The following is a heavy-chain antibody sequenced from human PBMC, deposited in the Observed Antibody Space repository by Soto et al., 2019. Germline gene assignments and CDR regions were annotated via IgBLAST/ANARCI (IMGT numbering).Heavy chain of an antibody. CDR1: GFTFSSYA. J-gene: IGHJ4*02. Sequence: PGGSLRLSCAASGFTFSSYAMHWVRQAPGKGLEWVAVISYDGSNKYYADSVKGRFTISRDNSKNTLYLQMNSLRAEDTAVYYCARGPMSRRFDYWGQGTLVTVSS. D-gene: IGHD3-22*01. CDR3: ARGPMSRRFDY. V-gene: IGHV3-30-3*01. CDR2: ISYDGSNK.